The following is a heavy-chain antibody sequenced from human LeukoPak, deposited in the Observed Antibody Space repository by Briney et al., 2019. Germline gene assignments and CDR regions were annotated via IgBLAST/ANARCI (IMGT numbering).Heavy chain of an antibody. CDR3: ARAAAAIRGWFDP. CDR2: IIPIFGTA. J-gene: IGHJ5*02. CDR1: GGTFSSYA. Sequence: SVRVSCKASGGTFSSYAISWVRQAPGQGLEWMGGIIPIFGTANYAQKFQGRVTITADESTSTAYMELSSLRSEDTAVYYCARAAAAIRGWFDPWGQGTLVTVSS. D-gene: IGHD6-13*01. V-gene: IGHV1-69*01.